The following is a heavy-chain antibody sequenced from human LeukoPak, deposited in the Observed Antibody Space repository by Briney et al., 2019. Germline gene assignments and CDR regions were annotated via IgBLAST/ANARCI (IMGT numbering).Heavy chain of an antibody. CDR3: ARDEGTEWELPNLDF. Sequence: GGSLRVSCAASGFTFSSNEMNCVRQAPGKGLEWVSDISSSGSTIYYADSVKGRFTISRDNAKNSLYLQMNSLRAEDTAVYYCARDEGTEWELPNLDFWGQGTLVTVPS. J-gene: IGHJ4*02. V-gene: IGHV3-48*03. CDR2: ISSSGSTI. CDR1: GFTFSSNE. D-gene: IGHD1-26*01.